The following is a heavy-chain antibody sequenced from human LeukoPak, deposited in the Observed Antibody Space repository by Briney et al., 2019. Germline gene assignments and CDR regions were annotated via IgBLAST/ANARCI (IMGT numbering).Heavy chain of an antibody. Sequence: SETLSLTCTVSGGSISSYYWSWIRQPPGKGLEWIGYIYYSGTTNYHPSLKSRVTISVDTSKNQFSLQLSSVTAADTAVYYCARGVYIAAAHYGYWGQGTLVTVSS. CDR1: GGSISSYY. J-gene: IGHJ4*02. CDR2: IYYSGTT. D-gene: IGHD6-13*01. CDR3: ARGVYIAAAHYGY. V-gene: IGHV4-59*01.